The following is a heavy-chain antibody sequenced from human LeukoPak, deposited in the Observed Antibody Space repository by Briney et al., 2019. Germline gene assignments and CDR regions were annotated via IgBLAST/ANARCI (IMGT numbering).Heavy chain of an antibody. CDR2: IGTAGDT. D-gene: IGHD1/OR15-1a*01. V-gene: IGHV3-13*01. CDR3: ARGTGFDY. Sequence: PGGSLRLSCDASGFTFSTYAMSWVRQAPGEGLEWVSAIGTAGDTYYPGSVKGRFTISRENAKNSLYLQMNSLRAGDTAVYYCARGTGFDYWGQGTLVTVSS. CDR1: GFTFSTYA. J-gene: IGHJ4*02.